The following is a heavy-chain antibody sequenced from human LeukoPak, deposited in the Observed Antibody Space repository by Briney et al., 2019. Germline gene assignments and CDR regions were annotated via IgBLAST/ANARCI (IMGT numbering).Heavy chain of an antibody. J-gene: IGHJ4*02. CDR2: ISGSGGRT. D-gene: IGHD2-15*01. CDR1: GFTFSSYG. V-gene: IGHV3-23*01. CDR3: AKGGYCSGGSCYSGGLIY. Sequence: GGSLRLSCAASGFTFSSYGMSWVRQAPGKGLEWVSAISGSGGRTYYADSVKGRFTISRDNSKNTLYLQMNSLRAEDTAVYYCAKGGYCSGGSCYSGGLIYWGQGTLVTVSS.